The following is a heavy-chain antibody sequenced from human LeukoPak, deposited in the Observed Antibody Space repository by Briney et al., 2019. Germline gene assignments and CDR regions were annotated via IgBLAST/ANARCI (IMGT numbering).Heavy chain of an antibody. J-gene: IGHJ4*02. D-gene: IGHD4-17*01. V-gene: IGHV4-30-2*01. CDR2: IYHSGST. CDR1: GGSISSGGYS. CDR3: AGEGYGDYFDY. Sequence: SETLSLTCAVSGGSISSGGYSWSWIRQPPGKGLEWIGYIYHSGSTYYNPSLKSRVTISVDRSKNQFSLKLSSVTAADTAVHYCAGEGYGDYFDYWGQGTLVTVSS.